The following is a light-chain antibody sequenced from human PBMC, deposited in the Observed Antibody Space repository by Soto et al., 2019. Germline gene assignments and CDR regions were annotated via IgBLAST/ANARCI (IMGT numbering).Light chain of an antibody. J-gene: IGKJ4*01. CDR2: DAS. Sequence: EIVFTPSPAPLSLSPGERATLSCRASQSVSSYLAWYQQKPGQAPRLLIYDASNRATGIPARFSGSGSGTDFTLTISSLEPEDFAVYYCQRRSNWPPTFGGGTKVDIK. V-gene: IGKV3-11*01. CDR1: QSVSSY. CDR3: QRRSNWPPT.